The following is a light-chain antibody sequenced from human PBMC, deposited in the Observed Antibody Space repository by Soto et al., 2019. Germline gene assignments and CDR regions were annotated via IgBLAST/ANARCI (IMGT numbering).Light chain of an antibody. CDR2: DVS. CDR1: SSAVGGYNY. CDR3: SSYTSSSTRV. V-gene: IGLV2-14*01. Sequence: QSALTQLASGSGSPGRSITISCTGTSSAVGGYNYVSWYQQHPGKAPKLMIYDVSNRPSGVSNRFSGSKSGNTASLTISGLQAEDEADYYCSSYTSSSTRVFGTGTKVTVL. J-gene: IGLJ1*01.